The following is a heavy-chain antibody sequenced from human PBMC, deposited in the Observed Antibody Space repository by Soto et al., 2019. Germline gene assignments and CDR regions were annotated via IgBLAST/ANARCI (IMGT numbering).Heavy chain of an antibody. V-gene: IGHV3-30*03. J-gene: IGHJ4*02. CDR3: AREKEPRAAANSSPLDY. D-gene: IGHD6-25*01. CDR2: ISYDGINK. CDR1: GFTFSTYG. Sequence: QVQLVESGGGVVQPGRSLRLSCAATGFTFSTYGMHWVRQAPGKGLEWVSIISYDGINKYSADSVKGRFTISRDNSKNTLYLQMNSLRAEDTAVYFCAREKEPRAAANSSPLDYWGQGTLVTVSS.